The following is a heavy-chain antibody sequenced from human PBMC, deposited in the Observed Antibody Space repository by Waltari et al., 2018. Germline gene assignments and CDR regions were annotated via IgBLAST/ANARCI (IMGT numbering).Heavy chain of an antibody. CDR2: IFHTGSS. CDR1: GYSISSGYF. D-gene: IGHD6-25*01. V-gene: IGHV4-38-2*01. Sequence: QVQLQESGPGLVKPSETLSLTCPVSGYSISSGYFWAWIRQPPGKGLEWIASIFHTGSSYYNPSLKSQVSISVDTSKNQYSLKLTSVTAADTAVYYCVKRAAGRYMDVWGKGTTVTVSS. CDR3: VKRAAGRYMDV. J-gene: IGHJ6*03.